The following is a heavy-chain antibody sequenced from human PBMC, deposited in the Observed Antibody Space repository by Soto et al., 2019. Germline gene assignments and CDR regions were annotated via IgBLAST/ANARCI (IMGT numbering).Heavy chain of an antibody. Sequence: GESLKISCKGSGYSFTTYWIGWVRQMPGKGLEGMGIIYPGNSDTRYSPSFQGQVTISADTSISTAYLEWSSLKASDTAIYYCARHVYYDVLKKNYWGQGTLVTVSS. CDR2: IYPGNSDT. D-gene: IGHD3-9*01. V-gene: IGHV5-51*01. J-gene: IGHJ4*02. CDR3: ARHVYYDVLKKNY. CDR1: GYSFTTYW.